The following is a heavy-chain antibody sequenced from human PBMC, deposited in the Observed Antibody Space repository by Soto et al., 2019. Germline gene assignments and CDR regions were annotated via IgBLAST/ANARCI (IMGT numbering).Heavy chain of an antibody. CDR3: ARDLSGTTCGWFDL. V-gene: IGHV4-38-2*02. CDR2: IHHSGSN. CDR1: GYSISSGYY. J-gene: IGHJ5*02. Sequence: PSETLSLTCGVSGYSISSGYYWGWIRQPPGKGLEWIGSIHHSGSNYYSPSLKSGVTISVDTSKNQFSLKLSSVTAADTAVYYCARDLSGTTCGWFDLWGQGTLVTVSS. D-gene: IGHD1-7*01.